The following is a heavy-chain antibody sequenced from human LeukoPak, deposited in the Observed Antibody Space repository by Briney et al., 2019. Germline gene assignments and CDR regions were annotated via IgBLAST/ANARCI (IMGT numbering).Heavy chain of an antibody. CDR1: GFTFSSSA. V-gene: IGHV3-23*01. CDR2: ISGSGGNT. CDR3: AKDKYCSDGSCVDAFDT. D-gene: IGHD2-15*01. J-gene: IGHJ3*02. Sequence: PGGSLRLSCEASGFTFSSSAMTWVRQAPGEGLEWVSTISGSGGNTYYADSVRGRFTISRDNSKNTLYLQMNRLRAEDTAIYYCAKDKYCSDGSCVDAFDTWGQGTMVTVSS.